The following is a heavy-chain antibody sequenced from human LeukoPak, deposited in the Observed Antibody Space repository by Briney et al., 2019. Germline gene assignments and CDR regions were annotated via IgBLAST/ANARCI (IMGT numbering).Heavy chain of an antibody. V-gene: IGHV1-69*06. CDR1: GGTFSSYA. CDR2: IIPIFGTT. J-gene: IGHJ5*02. CDR3: ATSGLGDFWSGSGNWFDP. D-gene: IGHD3-3*01. Sequence: SVKVSCKASGGTFSSYAISWVRQAPGQGLEWMGGIIPIFGTTIYAQKFQGRVTMTEDTSTDTAYMELSSLRSEDTAVYYCATSGLGDFWSGSGNWFDPWGQGTLVTVSS.